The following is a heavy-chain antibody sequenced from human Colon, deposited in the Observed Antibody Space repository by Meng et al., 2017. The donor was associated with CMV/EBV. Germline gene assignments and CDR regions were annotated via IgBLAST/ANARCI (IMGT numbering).Heavy chain of an antibody. J-gene: IGHJ4*02. V-gene: IGHV4-39*07. D-gene: IGHD3-3*01. CDR1: GGSISSNTYN. Sequence: GSLRLSCSVSGGSISSNTYNWGWIRQPPGKGLGWIGSIYYSGTTYYAPSLKSRVTISVDTSKNQFSLNLTSVTAADTAVYYCARLDLSVDFGVVIFAYWGQGRLVTVSS. CDR3: ARLDLSVDFGVVIFAY. CDR2: IYYSGTT.